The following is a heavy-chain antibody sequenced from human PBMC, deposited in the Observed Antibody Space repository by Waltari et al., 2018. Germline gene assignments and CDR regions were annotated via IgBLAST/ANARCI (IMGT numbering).Heavy chain of an antibody. V-gene: IGHV3-30*02. D-gene: IGHD3-9*01. Sequence: QVQLVESGGGVVQPGGSLRLSCAASGFTFSSYGMHWVRQAPGTGLEWVAFIRYDGSNKYYADSVKGRFTISRDNSKNTLYLQMNSLRAEDTAVYYCAKSLDFDWLRGDRWFDPWGQGTLVTVSS. CDR3: AKSLDFDWLRGDRWFDP. J-gene: IGHJ5*02. CDR2: IRYDGSNK. CDR1: GFTFSSYG.